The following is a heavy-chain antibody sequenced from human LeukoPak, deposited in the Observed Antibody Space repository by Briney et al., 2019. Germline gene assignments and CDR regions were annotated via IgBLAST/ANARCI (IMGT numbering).Heavy chain of an antibody. Sequence: GGSLRLSCAASGFTFDDYAMHWVRQAPGKGLEWVSGISWNSGSIGYADSVKGRFTISRDNAKNSLYLQMNSLRAEDTALYYCAKGISSSSWYVFDYWGQGTLVTVSS. CDR3: AKGISSSSWYVFDY. J-gene: IGHJ4*02. V-gene: IGHV3-9*01. CDR2: ISWNSGSI. D-gene: IGHD6-13*01. CDR1: GFTFDDYA.